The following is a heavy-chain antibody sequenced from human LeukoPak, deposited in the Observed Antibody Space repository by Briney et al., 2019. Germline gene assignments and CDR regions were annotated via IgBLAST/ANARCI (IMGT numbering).Heavy chain of an antibody. CDR2: INPSGGST. D-gene: IGHD3-22*01. CDR1: GYTFTSYY. J-gene: IGHJ3*02. V-gene: IGHV1-46*01. Sequence: ASVKVSCKASGYTFTSYYMHWVRQAPGQGLEWMGIINPSGGSTSYAQKFQGRVTMTRDMSTSTVYMELSSLRSEDTAVYYCARERLGGYYDSSGYPGIGAFDIWGQGTMVTVSS. CDR3: ARERLGGYYDSSGYPGIGAFDI.